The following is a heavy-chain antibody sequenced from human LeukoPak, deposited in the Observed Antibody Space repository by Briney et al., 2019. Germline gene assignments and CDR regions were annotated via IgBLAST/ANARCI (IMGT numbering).Heavy chain of an antibody. CDR3: ARSVPGYTRFDY. J-gene: IGHJ4*02. Sequence: PGGSLRLSCVASGFTFNDYAMNRVRQAPGKGLAWVSTFKTKYNQVYYAESVRGRFTISTDNSKNTVFLQMNSLGAEDTALYYCARSVPGYTRFDYWGQGALVTVSS. CDR1: GFTFNDYA. CDR2: FKTKYNQV. D-gene: IGHD5-24*01. V-gene: IGHV3-23*05.